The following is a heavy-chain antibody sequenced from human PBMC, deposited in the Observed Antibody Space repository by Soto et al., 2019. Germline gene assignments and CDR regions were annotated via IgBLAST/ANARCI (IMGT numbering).Heavy chain of an antibody. CDR2: INPSGGST. CDR3: ARDLMEQPRY. J-gene: IGHJ4*02. V-gene: IGHV1-46*01. CDR1: GYTFTRFY. D-gene: IGHD1-1*01. Sequence: GASVKVSCKASGYTFTRFYMHWVRQAPGQGLEWMGIINPSGGSTSYAQKFQGRVTMTRDTSTSTVYMELSSLRSEDTAVYYCARDLMEQPRYWGQGTLVTVSS.